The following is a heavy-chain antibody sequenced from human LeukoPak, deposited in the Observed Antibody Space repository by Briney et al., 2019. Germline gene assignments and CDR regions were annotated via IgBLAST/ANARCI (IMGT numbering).Heavy chain of an antibody. J-gene: IGHJ4*02. CDR2: ISWNSGSI. CDR1: GFTFVDYA. CDR3: PKGGSETGYAPLDY. V-gene: IGHV3-9*03. Sequence: PGGSLRLSCAASGFTFVDYAMHWVWQAPGKGLEGVSGISWNSGSIDYADSVRGRFTISSDNPKNSLSLQINSLTAEDIPLYYFPKGGSETGYAPLDYWGQGTLVTVSS. D-gene: IGHD3-9*01.